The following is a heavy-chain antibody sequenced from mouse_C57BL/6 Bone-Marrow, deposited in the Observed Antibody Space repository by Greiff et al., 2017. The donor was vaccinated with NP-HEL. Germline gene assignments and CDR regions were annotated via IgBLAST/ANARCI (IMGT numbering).Heavy chain of an antibody. V-gene: IGHV1-63*01. Sequence: QVQLKESGAELVRPGTSVKMSCKASGYTFTNYWIGWAKQRPGHGLEWIGDIYPGGGYTNYNEKFKGKATLTADKSSSTAYMQFSSLTSEDSAIYYCARRRHLYDGYYEVYYAMDYWGQGTSVTVSS. J-gene: IGHJ4*01. CDR1: GYTFTNYW. D-gene: IGHD2-3*01. CDR3: ARRRHLYDGYYEVYYAMDY. CDR2: IYPGGGYT.